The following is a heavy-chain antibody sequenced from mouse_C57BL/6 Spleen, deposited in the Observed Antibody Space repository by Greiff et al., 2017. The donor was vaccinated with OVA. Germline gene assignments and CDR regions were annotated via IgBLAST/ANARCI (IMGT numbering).Heavy chain of an antibody. CDR2: IYPGNSGT. CDR1: GYTFTSYW. J-gene: IGHJ2*01. Sequence: EVQLQQSGTVLARPGASVKMSCKTSGYTFTSYWMHWVKQRPGQGLEWIGAIYPGNSGTSYNQKFKGKANLTAVTSASTDYMELSRLAHEDPAVFSGTKNYGSSFDYWGQGTTLTVSS. CDR3: TKNYGSSFDY. V-gene: IGHV1-5*01. D-gene: IGHD1-1*01.